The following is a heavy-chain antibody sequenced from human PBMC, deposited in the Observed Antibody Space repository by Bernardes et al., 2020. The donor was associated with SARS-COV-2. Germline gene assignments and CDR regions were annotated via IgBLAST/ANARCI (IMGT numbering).Heavy chain of an antibody. CDR2: INHSGST. Sequence: SETLSLTCAAYGGSFSGYYWSWIRQPPGKGLEWIGEINHSGSTNYNPSLKSRVTISVDTTKNQFSLKLSYVTAADTAVYYCALQWLDYGAFDVWGQGTMVTVSS. V-gene: IGHV4-34*01. D-gene: IGHD6-19*01. CDR3: ALQWLDYGAFDV. J-gene: IGHJ3*01. CDR1: GGSFSGYY.